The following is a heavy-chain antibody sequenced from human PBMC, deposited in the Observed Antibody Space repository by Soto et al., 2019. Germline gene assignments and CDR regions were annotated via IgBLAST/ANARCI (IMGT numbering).Heavy chain of an antibody. CDR3: ARQATYSSSWPD. CDR2: IYSGGST. Sequence: GGSLRLSCAASGFTFSSNDMNWVRQAPGKGLEWVSLIYSGGSTYYADSVKGQVTISADKSISTAYLQWSSLKASDTAMYFCARQATYSSSWPDWGQGTLVTVSS. CDR1: GFTFSSND. V-gene: IGHV3-66*04. D-gene: IGHD6-13*01. J-gene: IGHJ4*02.